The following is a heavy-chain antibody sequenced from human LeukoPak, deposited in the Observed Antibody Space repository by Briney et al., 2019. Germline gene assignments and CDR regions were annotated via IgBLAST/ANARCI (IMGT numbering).Heavy chain of an antibody. CDR2: ISYDGNNK. CDR1: GFTFSSYA. Sequence: PGRSLRLSCAASGFTFSSYAMHWVRQAPGKGLEWVAVISYDGNNKYYADSVKGRFTISRDNSKNTLYLQMNSLRAEDTAVYYCAKDRALWQWLPIDYWGQGTLVTVSS. CDR3: AKDRALWQWLPIDY. D-gene: IGHD6-19*01. J-gene: IGHJ4*02. V-gene: IGHV3-30*04.